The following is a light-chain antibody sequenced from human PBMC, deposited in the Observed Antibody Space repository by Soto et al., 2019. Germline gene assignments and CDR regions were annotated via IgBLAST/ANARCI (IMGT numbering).Light chain of an antibody. J-gene: IGKJ3*01. CDR2: DAS. V-gene: IGKV3-11*01. CDR3: SRRTPWPSMTS. Sequence: EIVLAQSPATLSLSPGERATLSCRASQSVSNSLAWYQQRPGRAPRLLIFDASNRATGVPARFTGSWSGTDFNLTIGSLGPESFAVCSGSRRTPWPSMTSFGPGTKLDFK. CDR1: QSVSNS.